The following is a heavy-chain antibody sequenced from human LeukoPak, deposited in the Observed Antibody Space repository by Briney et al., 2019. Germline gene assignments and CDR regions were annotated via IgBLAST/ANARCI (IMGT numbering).Heavy chain of an antibody. CDR2: IYYSGST. CDR1: GGSISSSDNY. J-gene: IGHJ3*01. CDR3: ARPSLDYGGIDAFDF. Sequence: SETLSLTCTVSGGSISSSDNYWGWIRQPPGKGLEWIGTIYYSGSTYYNPSLKSRVTISVDTSKNQFSLKLSSVTAADTAVYYCARPSLDYGGIDAFDFWGQGTLVTVSS. V-gene: IGHV4-39*01. D-gene: IGHD4-23*01.